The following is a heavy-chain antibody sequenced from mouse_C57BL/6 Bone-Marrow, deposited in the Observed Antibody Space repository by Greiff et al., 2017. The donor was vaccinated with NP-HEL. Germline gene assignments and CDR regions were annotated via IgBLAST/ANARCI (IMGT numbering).Heavy chain of an antibody. J-gene: IGHJ3*01. CDR2: IYPRSGNT. D-gene: IGHD1-1*01. CDR1: GYTFTSYG. V-gene: IGHV1-81*01. Sequence: SGAELARPGASVKLSCKASGYTFTSYGISWVKQRTGQGLEWIGEIYPRSGNTYYNEKFKGKATLTADKSSSTAYMELRSLTSEDSAVYFCARNYGAWFAYWGQGTLVTVSA. CDR3: ARNYGAWFAY.